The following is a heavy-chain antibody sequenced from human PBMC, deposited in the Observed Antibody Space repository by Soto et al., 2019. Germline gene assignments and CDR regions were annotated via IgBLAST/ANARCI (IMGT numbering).Heavy chain of an antibody. D-gene: IGHD5-12*01. J-gene: IGHJ3*02. CDR3: ARHQGTWLQPPFDI. V-gene: IGHV4-39*01. Sequence: PSETLSLTCTVSGGSISSINYYWGWIRQPPGKGLEWIGIMNYSGSTYYNSSLKSRVTISVDTSKNQLSLNLSSVTAADTAEYYCARHQGTWLQPPFDIWGQGTMVTVS. CDR1: GGSISSINYY. CDR2: MNYSGST.